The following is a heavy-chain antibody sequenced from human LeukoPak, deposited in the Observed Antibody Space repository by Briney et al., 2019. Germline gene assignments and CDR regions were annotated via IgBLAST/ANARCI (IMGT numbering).Heavy chain of an antibody. V-gene: IGHV3-7*01. D-gene: IGHD1/OR15-1a*01. CDR2: INKDGSDK. CDR1: GFTFSDFW. CDR3: ARNQQRSRDI. J-gene: IGHJ4*02. Sequence: GGSLRLSCAASGFTFSDFWVEWFRQAPGKGLEWVANINKDGSDKYYMDSVTGRFSISRGNAKNSLSLQMNSLRVDDTAVYYCARNQQRSRDIWGQGILVTVSS.